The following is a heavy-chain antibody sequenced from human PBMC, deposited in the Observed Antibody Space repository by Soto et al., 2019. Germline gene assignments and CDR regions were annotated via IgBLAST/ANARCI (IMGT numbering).Heavy chain of an antibody. Sequence: ASVKVSCTVSGDTLTELSMHWVRQAPGKGLEWMGGFDPEDGETIYAQKFQGRVTMTEDTSTDTAYMELSSLRSEDTAAYYCATSSLPKYCSGGSCPYYFDYWGQGTLVTVSS. CDR1: GDTLTELS. CDR3: ATSSLPKYCSGGSCPYYFDY. D-gene: IGHD2-15*01. CDR2: FDPEDGET. V-gene: IGHV1-24*01. J-gene: IGHJ4*02.